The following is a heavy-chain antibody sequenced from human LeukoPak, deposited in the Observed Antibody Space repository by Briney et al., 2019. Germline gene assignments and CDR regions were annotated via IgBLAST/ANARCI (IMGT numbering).Heavy chain of an antibody. CDR3: ARLKYCTNGVCYAGFDY. J-gene: IGHJ4*02. D-gene: IGHD2-8*01. CDR2: INAGNGNT. Sequence: ASEKVSCKASGYTFTSYAMHWVRQAPGQRLEWMGWINAGNGNTKYSQKFQGRVTITRDTSAGTAYMELSSLRSEDTAVYYCARLKYCTNGVCYAGFDYWGQGTLVTVSS. V-gene: IGHV1-3*01. CDR1: GYTFTSYA.